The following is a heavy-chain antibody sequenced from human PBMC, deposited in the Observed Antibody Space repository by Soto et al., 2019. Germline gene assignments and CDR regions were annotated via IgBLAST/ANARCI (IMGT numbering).Heavy chain of an antibody. CDR2: INGDGKIA. D-gene: IGHD3-22*01. CDR3: ARPRYDGSGTPFDY. Sequence: EVQLVESGGDLVQPGGSLRLSCAASGFTFSSYWMHWVRQAPGKGLVWVSGINGDGKIATYADSVKGRFIISRDNAKNILYLQMNSLTAEDTAVYYCARPRYDGSGTPFDYWGQGSLVTVSS. CDR1: GFTFSSYW. J-gene: IGHJ4*02. V-gene: IGHV3-74*01.